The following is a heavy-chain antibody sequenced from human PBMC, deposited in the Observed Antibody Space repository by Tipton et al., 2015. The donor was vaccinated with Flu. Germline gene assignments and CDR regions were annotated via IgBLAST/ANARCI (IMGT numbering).Heavy chain of an antibody. CDR1: GGSFSGYY. D-gene: IGHD2-21*02. J-gene: IGHJ3*02. CDR2: INHSGST. V-gene: IGHV4-34*01. Sequence: TLSLTCAVYGGSFSGYYWSWIRQPPGEGLEWIGEINHSGSTNYNPSLKSRVTISGDTSKNQFSLKLSSVTAADTAVYYCATHCVGVCSHAFDIWGQGTMVTVSS. CDR3: ATHCVGVCSHAFDI.